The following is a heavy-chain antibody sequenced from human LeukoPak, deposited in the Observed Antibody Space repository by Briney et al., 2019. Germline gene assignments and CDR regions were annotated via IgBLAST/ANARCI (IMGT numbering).Heavy chain of an antibody. Sequence: GGSLRLSCAASKFTFSFSGMHWVRQAPGKGLEWVASTSYDETNKQYADSVKGRFTISRDNANRTLDLQMNSPRPEDTAVYYCAKETSYYGSGTYVYFDYWGQGALVTVSS. V-gene: IGHV3-30*18. D-gene: IGHD3-10*01. CDR2: TSYDETNK. CDR3: AKETSYYGSGTYVYFDY. CDR1: KFTFSFSG. J-gene: IGHJ4*02.